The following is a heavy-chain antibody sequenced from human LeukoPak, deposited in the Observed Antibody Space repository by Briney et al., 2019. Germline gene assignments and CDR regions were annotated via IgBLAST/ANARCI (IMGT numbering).Heavy chain of an antibody. CDR2: ISYTGDT. CDR3: ARGFSSRRRGLFDY. J-gene: IGHJ4*02. Sequence: SETQSLTCTVSAGSVGSYYWSWIRLAPGKGLEWLGHISYTGDTNYNPALKSRVTISADMSKRQFYLNLISVTAADTAVYYCARGFSSRRRGLFDYWGQGALVTVSS. CDR1: AGSVGSYY. V-gene: IGHV4-59*08. D-gene: IGHD3-10*01.